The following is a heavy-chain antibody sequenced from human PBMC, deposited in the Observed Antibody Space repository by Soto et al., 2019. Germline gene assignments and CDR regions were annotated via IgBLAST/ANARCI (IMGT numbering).Heavy chain of an antibody. CDR3: ARDFSGYDTYSYYMDV. D-gene: IGHD5-12*01. Sequence: EVQLVESGGGLVKPGGSLRLSCAASGFTFSSYSMNWVRQAPGTGLEWVSSISSSSSYIYYADSVKGRFTISRDNAKYSLYLPMNGLRAEDTAVYYCARDFSGYDTYSYYMDVWGKGTTVTVSS. CDR2: ISSSSSYI. CDR1: GFTFSSYS. V-gene: IGHV3-21*01. J-gene: IGHJ6*03.